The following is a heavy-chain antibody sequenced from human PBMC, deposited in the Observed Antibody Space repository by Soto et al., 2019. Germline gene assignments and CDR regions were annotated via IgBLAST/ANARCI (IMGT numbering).Heavy chain of an antibody. CDR1: GYTFTSYA. CDR3: ARHSGGSYYVWSDV. Sequence: ASVKVSCKASGYTFTSYAMHWVRQAPGQRLEWMGWINAGNGNTKYSQKFQGRVTITRDTSASTAYMELSSLRSEDTAVYYCARHSGGSYYVWSDVWGQGTTVTVSS. V-gene: IGHV1-3*01. D-gene: IGHD3-10*01. J-gene: IGHJ6*02. CDR2: INAGNGNT.